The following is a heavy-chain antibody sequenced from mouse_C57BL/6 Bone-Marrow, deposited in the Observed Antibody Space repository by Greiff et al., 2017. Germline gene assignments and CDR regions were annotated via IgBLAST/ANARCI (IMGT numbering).Heavy chain of an antibody. J-gene: IGHJ4*01. CDR3: ARPYYAMDY. CDR2: ISSGGSYT. V-gene: IGHV5-6*01. CDR1: GFTFSSYG. Sequence: EVKLVESGGDLVKPGGSLKLSCAASGFTFSSYGMSWVRQTPDKRLEWVATISSGGSYTYYPDSVKGRFTISRDNAKNTLYLQMSSLKSEDTAMYYCARPYYAMDYWGQGTSVTVSS.